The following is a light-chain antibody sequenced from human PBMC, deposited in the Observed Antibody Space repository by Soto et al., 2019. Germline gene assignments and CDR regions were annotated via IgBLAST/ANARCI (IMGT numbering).Light chain of an antibody. J-gene: IGKJ1*01. CDR1: QSISSY. Sequence: DIQMTQSPSSLSASVGDRVTITCRASQSISSYLNWYQQKPGKAPKLLIYAASSLQSGVPPRFSGSGSGTDFTLTISILQPEDFATYYCQQSYSTSWTFGQGTKV. CDR3: QQSYSTSWT. V-gene: IGKV1-39*01. CDR2: AAS.